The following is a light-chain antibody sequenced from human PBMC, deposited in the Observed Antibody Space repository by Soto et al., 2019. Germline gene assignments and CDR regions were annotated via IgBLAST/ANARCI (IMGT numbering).Light chain of an antibody. CDR3: QQGQATPYT. J-gene: IGKJ2*01. CDR2: RTS. V-gene: IGKV1-39*01. CDR1: QSLGDY. Sequence: DIQMTQSPSSLSASVGDRITITCRVSQSLGDYLNWYQQKPGVAPKLLIYRTSTVQSGVPSRFSGSGSGTQFTLTISGLRPEDFATYFCQQGQATPYTFGQGT.